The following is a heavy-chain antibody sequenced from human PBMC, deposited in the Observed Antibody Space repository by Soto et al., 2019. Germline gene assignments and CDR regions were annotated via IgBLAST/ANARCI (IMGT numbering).Heavy chain of an antibody. Sequence: QVQLQESGPGLVKPSQTLSLTCTVSGGSISSGGYYWSWIRQHPGKGLEWIGYLYYSGSTYYNPSLKSRVTISVDTSKDHFSLKLSSVTAADTAVYYCARTDYGDYGIFDYWGQGTLVTVSS. D-gene: IGHD4-17*01. J-gene: IGHJ4*02. V-gene: IGHV4-31*03. CDR3: ARTDYGDYGIFDY. CDR1: GGSISSGGYY. CDR2: LYYSGST.